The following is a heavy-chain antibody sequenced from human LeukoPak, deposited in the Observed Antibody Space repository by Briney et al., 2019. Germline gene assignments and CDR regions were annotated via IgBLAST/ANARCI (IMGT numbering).Heavy chain of an antibody. CDR3: AKRGYSSGWQFDY. CDR1: GFTFTSYA. Sequence: GGSLRLSCAAPGFTFTSYAMSWVRQAPGKGLEWVTLISGSGGSTYYADSVKGRFTISRDNSKNTLSLQMNSLRAEDTAVYYCAKRGYSSGWQFDYWGQGTLVTVSS. D-gene: IGHD6-19*01. J-gene: IGHJ4*02. V-gene: IGHV3-23*01. CDR2: ISGSGGST.